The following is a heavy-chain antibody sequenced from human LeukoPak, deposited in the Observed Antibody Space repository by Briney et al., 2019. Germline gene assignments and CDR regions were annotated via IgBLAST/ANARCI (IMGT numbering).Heavy chain of an antibody. V-gene: IGHV3-23*01. D-gene: IGHD3-22*01. J-gene: IGHJ4*02. CDR2: ISGSGGST. Sequence: GGSLRLSCAASGFTFSSYAMSWVRQAPGKGLEWVSAISGSGGSTYYADSVKGRFTISRDNSKNTLYLQMNSLRAEDTAVYYCAKDREMNYYDSSQPFDFWGQGTLVTVSS. CDR3: AKDREMNYYDSSQPFDF. CDR1: GFTFSSYA.